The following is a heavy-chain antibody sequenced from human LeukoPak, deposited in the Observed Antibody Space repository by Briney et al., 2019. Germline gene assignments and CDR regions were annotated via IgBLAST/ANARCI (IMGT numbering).Heavy chain of an antibody. CDR2: ISYDGSNK. V-gene: IGHV3-30*18. CDR3: AKGLSAVTTRPDDTFDI. Sequence: GRSLRLSCAASGFTFSSYGMHWVRQAPGKGLEWVAVISYDGSNKYYADSVKGRFTISRDNSKNTLYLQIHFLRADDTAVYYCAKGLSAVTTRPDDTFDIWGQGTMVIVSS. CDR1: GFTFSSYG. J-gene: IGHJ3*02. D-gene: IGHD4-17*01.